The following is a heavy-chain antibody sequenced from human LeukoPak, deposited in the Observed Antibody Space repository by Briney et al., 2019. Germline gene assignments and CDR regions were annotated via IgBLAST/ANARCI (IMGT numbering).Heavy chain of an antibody. CDR2: INPNGGGT. CDR1: GYTFTGYY. CDR3: ASWSRYSSSFDY. D-gene: IGHD6-13*01. Sequence: ASVKVSCKASGYTFTGYYMHWVRQAPGQGLEWMGRINPNGGGTNYAQKFQGRVTMTRDTSISTAYMELSRLRSDDTAVYYCASWSRYSSSFDYWGQGTLVTVSS. V-gene: IGHV1-2*06. J-gene: IGHJ4*02.